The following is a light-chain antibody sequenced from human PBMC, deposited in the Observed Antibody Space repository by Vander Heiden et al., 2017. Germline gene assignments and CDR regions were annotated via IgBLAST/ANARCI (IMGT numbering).Light chain of an antibody. J-gene: IGLJ1*01. CDR1: SSNIGSNY. V-gene: IGLV1-47*01. CDR3: AAWDDSLSGYV. Sequence: QSVLTQPPSASGTPGQRVTISCSGSSSNIGSNYVYWYQQLPGTAPKLLIYRNNQRPSVVPDRFSGSKSGTSASLAISGLRSEDEADYYCAAWDDSLSGYVFGTGTKVTVL. CDR2: RNN.